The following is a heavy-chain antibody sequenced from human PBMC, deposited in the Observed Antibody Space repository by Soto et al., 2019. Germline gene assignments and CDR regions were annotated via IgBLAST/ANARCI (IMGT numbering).Heavy chain of an antibody. Sequence: QVQLQESGPGLVKPSQTLSLTCTVSGGSISSGDYYWRWIRQPPGKGLEGVGYIYYSGSTYYNPSLKSRVTISVDTSKNQFSLKLSSVTAADTAVYYCARGHSDYYDSSGYDAFDIWGQGTMVTVSS. CDR2: IYYSGST. V-gene: IGHV4-30-4*01. J-gene: IGHJ3*02. CDR3: ARGHSDYYDSSGYDAFDI. CDR1: GGSISSGDYY. D-gene: IGHD3-22*01.